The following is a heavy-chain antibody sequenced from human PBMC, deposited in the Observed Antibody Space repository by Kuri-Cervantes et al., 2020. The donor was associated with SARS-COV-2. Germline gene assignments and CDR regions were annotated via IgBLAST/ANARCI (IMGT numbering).Heavy chain of an antibody. Sequence: GESLKISCAASGFTFSSYSMNWVRQAPGKGLEWVSVISGRATGTYYADSVRGRFTIFRDSSKNTLYLQMNSLRAEDTAVYYCAKDLRIEQVVPEAFDIWGRGTLVTVSS. J-gene: IGHJ3*02. V-gene: IGHV3-23*01. CDR3: AKDLRIEQVVPEAFDI. CDR2: ISGRATGT. D-gene: IGHD6-13*01. CDR1: GFTFSSYS.